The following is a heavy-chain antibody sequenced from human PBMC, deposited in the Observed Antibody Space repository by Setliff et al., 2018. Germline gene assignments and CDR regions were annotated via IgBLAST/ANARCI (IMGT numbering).Heavy chain of an antibody. CDR1: GASITSYY. CDR3: ARHALSFDSAWDV. D-gene: IGHD3-9*01. Sequence: SETLSLTCSASGASITSYYWSWIRQPPGKGLEWIAYIHNNGRIKYNPALKSRVTISLDTSKNQFSLNLNSATAADTAVYYCARHALSFDSAWDVWGKGTTVTVS. J-gene: IGHJ6*03. V-gene: IGHV4-59*08. CDR2: IHNNGRI.